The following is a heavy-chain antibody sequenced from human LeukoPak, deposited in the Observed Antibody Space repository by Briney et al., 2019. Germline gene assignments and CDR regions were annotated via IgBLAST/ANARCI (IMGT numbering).Heavy chain of an antibody. Sequence: GGSLRLSCAASGFTFSSYSMNWVRQAPGKGLEWVSSISSSSSYIYYADSVKGRFTISRDNAKNSLYLQMNSLRAEDTAVYYCAKGGPGFNWFDPWGQGTLVTVSS. CDR2: ISSSSSYI. CDR1: GFTFSSYS. J-gene: IGHJ5*02. V-gene: IGHV3-21*01. CDR3: AKGGPGFNWFDP.